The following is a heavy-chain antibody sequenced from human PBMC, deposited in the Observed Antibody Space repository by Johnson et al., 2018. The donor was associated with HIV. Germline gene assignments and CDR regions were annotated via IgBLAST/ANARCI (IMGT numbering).Heavy chain of an antibody. D-gene: IGHD3-22*01. V-gene: IGHV3-9*01. Sequence: EVQLVESGGGLVQPGRSLRLSCAASGFSFDASGMHWVRQPPGKGLEWVAGISFHSGTIGYADSVKGRFPISSDNSKNTLYLQMNSLRAEDTAVYYCARDWRGDSSGYYYFFSFDIWGQGTMVTVSS. CDR2: ISFHSGTI. J-gene: IGHJ3*02. CDR3: ARDWRGDSSGYYYFFSFDI. CDR1: GFSFDASG.